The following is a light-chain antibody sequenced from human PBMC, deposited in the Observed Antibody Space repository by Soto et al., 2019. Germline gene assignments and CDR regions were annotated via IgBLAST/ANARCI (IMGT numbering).Light chain of an antibody. V-gene: IGKV1-5*03. J-gene: IGKJ2*01. CDR1: QSISSW. Sequence: DIQMTQSPSTLSASVGDRVTITCRASQSISSWLAWYQQKPGKAPKLLIYKASSLESGVPSRFSGSGSWTEFTLTISSLQPVDFATYYCQQYNSYLYTFGQGTKLEIK. CDR2: KAS. CDR3: QQYNSYLYT.